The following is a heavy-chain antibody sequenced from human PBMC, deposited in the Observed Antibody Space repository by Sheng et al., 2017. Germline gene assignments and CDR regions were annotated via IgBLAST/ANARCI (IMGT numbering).Heavy chain of an antibody. V-gene: IGHV3-7*01. J-gene: IGHJ3*01. Sequence: EVQLVQSGGGLVQPGGSLRLFCAASGFTFSRSWMTWVRQAPRKGLEWVANIKHDGSEKYYLDSVKGRFTISRDNAKNSLYLQMNSLRVEDTAVYCCARGAAVAFWGQGTMVTVSS. D-gene: IGHD6-19*01. CDR1: GFTFSRSW. CDR2: IKHDGSEK. CDR3: ARGAAVAF.